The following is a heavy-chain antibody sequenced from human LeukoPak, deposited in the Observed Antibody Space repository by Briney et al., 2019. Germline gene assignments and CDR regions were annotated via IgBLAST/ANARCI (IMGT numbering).Heavy chain of an antibody. Sequence: GESLKISCQGSGYSFTSYWISWVRQMPGKGLEWMGRIDPSDSYTNYSPSFQGHVTISADKSISTAYLQWSSLKASDTAMYYCATDLIAVAGTYVDYWGQGTLVTVSS. D-gene: IGHD6-19*01. V-gene: IGHV5-10-1*01. CDR3: ATDLIAVAGTYVDY. J-gene: IGHJ4*02. CDR1: GYSFTSYW. CDR2: IDPSDSYT.